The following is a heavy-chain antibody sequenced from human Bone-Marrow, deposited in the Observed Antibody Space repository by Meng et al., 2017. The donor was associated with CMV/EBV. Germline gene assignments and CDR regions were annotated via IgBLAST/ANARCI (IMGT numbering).Heavy chain of an antibody. CDR3: ARDWGDKDMSHGLDV. CDR2: ISSSGTTI. D-gene: IGHD3-16*01. CDR1: GFTFSTYE. J-gene: IGHJ6*02. Sequence: GESLKISCAASGFTFSTYEMNWVRQAPGKGLEWVSYISSSGTTIYYAVSVKGRFTTSRDNAKNSMYLQMNSLRVEDTAVYYCARDWGDKDMSHGLDVWGQGTTVTVSS. V-gene: IGHV3-48*03.